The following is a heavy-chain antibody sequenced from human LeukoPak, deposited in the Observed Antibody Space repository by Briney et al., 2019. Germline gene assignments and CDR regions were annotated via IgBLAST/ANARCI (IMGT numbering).Heavy chain of an antibody. J-gene: IGHJ4*02. CDR2: IYYSGNT. D-gene: IGHD2-15*01. V-gene: IGHV4-39*01. CDR3: ARQLVVVVAATMYYFDY. Sequence: SETLSLTCTVSGDSISTSNSYWGWIRQPPGKGLEWIGSIYYSGNTYYNASLKSRVTISVDTSKNQFSLKLSSVTAADTAVYYCARQLVVVVAATMYYFDYWGQGTLVAVSS. CDR1: GDSISTSNSY.